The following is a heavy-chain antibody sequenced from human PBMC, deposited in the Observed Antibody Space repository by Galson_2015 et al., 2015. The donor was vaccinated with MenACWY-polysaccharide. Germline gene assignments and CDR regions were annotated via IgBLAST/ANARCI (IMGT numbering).Heavy chain of an antibody. J-gene: IGHJ4*02. V-gene: IGHV3-7*01. Sequence: LRLSCAASGFTFSSYWMSWVRQAPGKGLEWVANIKQDGSEKYYVDSVKGRFTISRDNAKNSLYLQMNSLRAEDTAVYYCATGGVRGVSEGVDDYWGQGTLVTVSS. D-gene: IGHD3-10*01. CDR2: IKQDGSEK. CDR3: ATGGVRGVSEGVDDY. CDR1: GFTFSSYW.